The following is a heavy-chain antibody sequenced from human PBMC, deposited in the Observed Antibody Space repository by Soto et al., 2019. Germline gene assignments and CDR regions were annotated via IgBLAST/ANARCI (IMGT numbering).Heavy chain of an antibody. CDR3: ARDRITISGVVIQRHTWFDP. CDR2: ISAYNGNT. V-gene: IGHV1-18*04. Sequence: ASVKVSCKASGYTFTSYGISWVRQAPGQGLEWMGWISAYNGNTNYAQKLQGRVTMTTDTSTSTAYMELRSLRSDDTAVYYCARDRITISGVVIQRHTWFDPWGQGTLVTVSS. D-gene: IGHD3-3*01. CDR1: GYTFTSYG. J-gene: IGHJ5*02.